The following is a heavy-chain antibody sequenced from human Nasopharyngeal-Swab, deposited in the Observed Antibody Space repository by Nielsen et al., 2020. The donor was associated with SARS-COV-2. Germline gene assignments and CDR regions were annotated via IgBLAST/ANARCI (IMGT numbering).Heavy chain of an antibody. CDR1: RFTFSSYA. D-gene: IGHD2-21*02. J-gene: IGHJ4*02. CDR2: IKQDGSEK. CDR3: ARGPAYCGGDCYFDY. V-gene: IGHV3-7*01. Sequence: GESLKISCAASRFTFSSYAMSWVRQAPGKGLEWVANIKQDGSEKYYVDSVKGRFTISRDNAKNSLYLQMNSLRAEDTAVYYCARGPAYCGGDCYFDYWGQGTLVTVSS.